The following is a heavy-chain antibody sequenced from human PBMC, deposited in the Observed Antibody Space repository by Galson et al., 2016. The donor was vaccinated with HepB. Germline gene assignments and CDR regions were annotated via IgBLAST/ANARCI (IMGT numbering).Heavy chain of an antibody. CDR3: ARDRHDSWSDYYSRTFEI. Sequence: TLSLTCSVSGDSISSGGYYWNWIRQHPGKGLEWIGCIHYSGSTYYNPSLKSRVTISVDTSKNQFSLKLSSVTVADTAVYYCARDRHDSWSDYYSRTFEIWGQGTMVTVSS. J-gene: IGHJ3*02. D-gene: IGHD3-3*01. CDR2: IHYSGST. V-gene: IGHV4-31*03. CDR1: GDSISSGGYY.